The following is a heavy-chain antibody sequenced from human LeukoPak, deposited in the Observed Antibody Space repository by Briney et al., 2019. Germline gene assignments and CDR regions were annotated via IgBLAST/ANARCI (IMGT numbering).Heavy chain of an antibody. CDR2: ISGSGGST. Sequence: GVSLRLSGAASGFTFSDYYMSWVRQAPGKGLEWVSAISGSGGSTYYADSVKGRFTISRDNSKNTLYLQMNSLRAEDTAVYYCAKGTAGIAARRAPGAFDIWGQGTMVTVSS. CDR1: GFTFSDYY. D-gene: IGHD6-6*01. CDR3: AKGTAGIAARRAPGAFDI. V-gene: IGHV3-23*01. J-gene: IGHJ3*02.